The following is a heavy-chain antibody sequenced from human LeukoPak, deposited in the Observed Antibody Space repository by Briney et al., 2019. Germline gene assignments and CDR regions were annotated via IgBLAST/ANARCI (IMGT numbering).Heavy chain of an antibody. V-gene: IGHV3-48*01. CDR2: ISSSSTI. CDR1: GFMFSSYS. CDR3: AGPYSSSSLY. D-gene: IGHD6-6*01. Sequence: GSLRLSCAASGFMFSSYSMNWVRQAPGKGLEWISHISSSSTIKYADSVKGRFTISRDNAKTSMYLQMNSLRVEDTAVYYCAGPYSSSSLYWGQGTLVTVSS. J-gene: IGHJ4*02.